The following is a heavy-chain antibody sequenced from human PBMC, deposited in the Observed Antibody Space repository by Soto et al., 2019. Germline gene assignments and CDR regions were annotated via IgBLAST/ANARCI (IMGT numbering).Heavy chain of an antibody. D-gene: IGHD3-10*01. Sequence: EVPLVESGGGLVQPGGSLRLSCAASGFTVSSNYMSWVRQAPGKGLEWVSVIYSGGSTYYADSVKGRFTISRDNSKNTLYLQMNSLRAEDTAVYYCARDPGSGSSYYYYGMDVWGQGTTVTVSS. CDR1: GFTVSSNY. CDR2: IYSGGST. J-gene: IGHJ6*02. V-gene: IGHV3-66*01. CDR3: ARDPGSGSSYYYYGMDV.